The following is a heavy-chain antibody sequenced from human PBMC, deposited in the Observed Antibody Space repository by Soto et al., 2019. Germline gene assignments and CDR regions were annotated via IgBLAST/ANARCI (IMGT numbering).Heavy chain of an antibody. CDR3: AKSTGGTANGMDV. Sequence: EVRLVESGGDLVQPGRSLRLSCAASGFSFEDYAMHWVRQAPGKGLEWVSGIAWNGGSIGYADSVKGRFTISRDNAKNCLYLQMNSLRPEDTAFYYCAKSTGGTANGMDVWGQGTTVTVSS. J-gene: IGHJ6*02. CDR1: GFSFEDYA. D-gene: IGHD2-8*02. CDR2: IAWNGGSI. V-gene: IGHV3-9*01.